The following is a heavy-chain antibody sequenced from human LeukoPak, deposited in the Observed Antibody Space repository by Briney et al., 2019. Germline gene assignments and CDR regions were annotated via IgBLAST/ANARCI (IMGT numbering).Heavy chain of an antibody. D-gene: IGHD2-2*01. CDR2: INHSGST. Sequence: SETLSLTCAVYGGSFSGYYWSWIRQPPGKGPEWIGEINHSGSTNYNPSLKSRVTISVDTSKNQFSLKLSSVTAADTAVYYCARVGALCSSTSCYLNWFDPWGQGTLVTVSS. CDR1: GGSFSGYY. CDR3: ARVGALCSSTSCYLNWFDP. J-gene: IGHJ5*02. V-gene: IGHV4-34*01.